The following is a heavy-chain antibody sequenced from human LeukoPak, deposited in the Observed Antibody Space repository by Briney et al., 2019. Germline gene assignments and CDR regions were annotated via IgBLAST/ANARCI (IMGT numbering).Heavy chain of an antibody. J-gene: IGHJ4*02. Sequence: SEPLSLTCIVSGGSITTSDNYWGWIRQPAGKGLEWIGRIYIHGTSSYNPSLNSRVTISADTSKNQFSLKLHSVTSTDTAVYYCARGYWFYFDYWGQGTQVTVSS. CDR2: IYIHGTS. V-gene: IGHV4-61*02. CDR3: ARGYWFYFDY. CDR1: GGSITTSDNY. D-gene: IGHD2-8*02.